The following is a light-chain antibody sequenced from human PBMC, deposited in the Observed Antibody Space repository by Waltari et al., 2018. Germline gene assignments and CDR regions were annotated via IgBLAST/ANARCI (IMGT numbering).Light chain of an antibody. CDR2: HAS. Sequence: EIVLTQSPGTLSLSPGERATLSCRASQNVGTYLVWYQQKPGQAPRLLIYHASSRATGIPDRFSGSGSGTDFSRTISRLDPEDFAVYYCQNHERLPAMFGQGTNVEIK. J-gene: IGKJ1*01. CDR3: QNHERLPAM. V-gene: IGKV3-20*01. CDR1: QNVGTY.